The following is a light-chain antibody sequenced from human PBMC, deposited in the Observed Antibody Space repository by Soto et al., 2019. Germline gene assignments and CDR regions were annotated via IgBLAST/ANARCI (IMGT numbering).Light chain of an antibody. V-gene: IGKV3-20*01. CDR3: QQDDTSPRT. CDR1: PSVSSTY. CDR2: GAS. Sequence: EVVLTQSPGTLSLSPGERATLSCRASPSVSSTYLAWHKQKSGQAPRRLIYGASTRATGITDRFSGSGSGTGFTLTIRRLEPEDFAVSDCQQDDTSPRTVGRGTKVDFK. J-gene: IGKJ1*01.